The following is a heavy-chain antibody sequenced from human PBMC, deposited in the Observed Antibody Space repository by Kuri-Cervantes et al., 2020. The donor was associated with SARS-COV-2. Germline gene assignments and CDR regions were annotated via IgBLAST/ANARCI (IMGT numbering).Heavy chain of an antibody. CDR3: ARDLGDWGSSWFFAFDI. V-gene: IGHV3-30*03. D-gene: IGHD6-13*01. J-gene: IGHJ3*02. Sequence: GESLKISCAASGFTFSSYGMHWVRQAPGKGLEWVAVISYDGSNKYYADSVKGRFTISRDNAKKSLFLHMNNLRAEDTAVYYCARDLGDWGSSWFFAFDIWGQGTRVTVSS. CDR2: ISYDGSNK. CDR1: GFTFSSYG.